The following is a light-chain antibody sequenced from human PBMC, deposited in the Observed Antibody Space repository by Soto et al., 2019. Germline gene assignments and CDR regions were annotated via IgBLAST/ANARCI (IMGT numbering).Light chain of an antibody. J-gene: IGLJ1*01. V-gene: IGLV2-14*01. CDR2: DVS. CDR1: SSDVGGYNY. Sequence: QSALTQPASVSGSPGQSITISCTGNSSDVGGYNYVSWYQQHPGKAPKLMIYDVSNRPSGVSNRFSGSKSGNTASLTISGLQAEDEADYYCSSYTSSSTPDVFGTGTKVTVL. CDR3: SSYTSSSTPDV.